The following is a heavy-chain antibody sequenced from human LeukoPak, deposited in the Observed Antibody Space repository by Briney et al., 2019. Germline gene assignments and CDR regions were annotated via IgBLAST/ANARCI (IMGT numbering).Heavy chain of an antibody. D-gene: IGHD6-19*01. CDR2: INPFNGNT. V-gene: IGHV1-18*01. CDR1: GYTFTRYA. J-gene: IGHJ3*01. CDR3: ARDYTSAEWLGFAFDV. Sequence: ASVKVSCKASGYTFTRYAISWVRQAPGQGLEWMGWINPFNGNTNEAERFQGRVIMTTDTSTRTAYMELRSLRYDDTAVYYCARDYTSAEWLGFAFDVWGQGTLLSVSS.